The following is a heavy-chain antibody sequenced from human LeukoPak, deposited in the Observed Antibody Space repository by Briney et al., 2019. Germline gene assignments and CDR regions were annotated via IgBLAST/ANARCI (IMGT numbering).Heavy chain of an antibody. D-gene: IGHD6-19*01. CDR3: ATAKHSSGWYGAFDI. CDR2: FDPEDGET. V-gene: IGHV1-24*01. J-gene: IGHJ3*02. Sequence: GASVKVSCKVSGYTLTELSMHWVRQAPGKGLEWMGGFDPEDGETIYAQKMQGRVTMTEDTSTDTAYMELSSLRSEDTAVYYCATAKHSSGWYGAFDIWGQGTMVTVSP. CDR1: GYTLTELS.